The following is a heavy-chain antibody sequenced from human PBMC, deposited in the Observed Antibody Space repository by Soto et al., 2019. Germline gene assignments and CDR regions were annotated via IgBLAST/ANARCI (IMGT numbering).Heavy chain of an antibody. Sequence: GESLKISCKASGYSFANYWIGWVCQKPGKGLEWMGVIYPGDSETTNSPSFEGQVIISVDRSRGTAFLEWSSLKASDTAMYYCARPGAPTDTVVYDFWGQGTQVTVSS. V-gene: IGHV5-51*01. J-gene: IGHJ4*02. CDR1: GYSFANYW. CDR3: ARPGAPTDTVVYDF. D-gene: IGHD5-18*01. CDR2: IYPGDSET.